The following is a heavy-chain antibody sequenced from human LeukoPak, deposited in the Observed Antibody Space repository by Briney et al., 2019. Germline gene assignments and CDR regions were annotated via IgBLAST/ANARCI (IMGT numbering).Heavy chain of an antibody. CDR2: ISGSGVGT. Sequence: GGSLRLSCAASGFTFSNYAMIWVRQAPVRGLEWVSAISGSGVGTHYADSVKGRFTISRDNSKNTLYLQMNSLRAEDTAVYYCAKDYYDSSGYYFEWYYFDYWGQGTLVTVSS. J-gene: IGHJ4*02. D-gene: IGHD3-22*01. V-gene: IGHV3-23*01. CDR3: AKDYYDSSGYYFEWYYFDY. CDR1: GFTFSNYA.